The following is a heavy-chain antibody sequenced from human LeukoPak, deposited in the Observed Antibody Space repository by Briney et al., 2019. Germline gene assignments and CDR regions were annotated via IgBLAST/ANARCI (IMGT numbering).Heavy chain of an antibody. D-gene: IGHD2-2*02. Sequence: SVKVSCKASGGAFSSYAISWVRQAPGQGLEWMGGIIPIFGTANYAQKFQGRVTITADESTSTAYMELSSLRSEDTAVYYCARSVPATAILPPDYWGQGTLVTVSS. V-gene: IGHV1-69*13. CDR2: IIPIFGTA. CDR1: GGAFSSYA. CDR3: ARSVPATAILPPDY. J-gene: IGHJ4*02.